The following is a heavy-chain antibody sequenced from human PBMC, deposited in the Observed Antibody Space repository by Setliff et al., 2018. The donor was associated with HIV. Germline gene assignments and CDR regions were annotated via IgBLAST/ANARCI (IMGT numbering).Heavy chain of an antibody. CDR2: MYTSGGGA. CDR1: GYSFTTYY. CDR3: ARVEGATSPLTD. J-gene: IGHJ4*02. D-gene: IGHD3-16*01. Sequence: ASVQVSCKTSGYSFTTYYIHWMRQAPGQGLEWLGLMYTSGGGAKYAQKFQGRVTMTRDTSTRTVYLELSSLRSEDTAVYHCARVEGATSPLTDWGQGTLVTVSS. V-gene: IGHV1-46*01.